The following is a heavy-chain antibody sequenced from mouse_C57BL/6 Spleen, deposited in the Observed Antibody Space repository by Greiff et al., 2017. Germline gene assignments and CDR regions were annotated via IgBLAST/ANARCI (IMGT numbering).Heavy chain of an antibody. CDR1: GYTFTDYY. CDR2: INPNNGGT. D-gene: IGHD1-1*01. J-gene: IGHJ2*01. Sequence: EVQLQQSGPELVKPGASVTISCKASGYTFTDYYMNWVKQSHGKSLEWIGDINPNNGGTSYNQKFKGKATLTVDKSSSTAYMELRSLTSEDSAVYYCARGVLRYGDYFDYWGQGTTLTVSS. V-gene: IGHV1-26*01. CDR3: ARGVLRYGDYFDY.